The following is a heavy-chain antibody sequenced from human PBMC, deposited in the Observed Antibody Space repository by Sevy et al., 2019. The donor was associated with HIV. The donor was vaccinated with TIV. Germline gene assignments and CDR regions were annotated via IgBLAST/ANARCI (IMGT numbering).Heavy chain of an antibody. CDR1: GFTFSSYA. CDR3: LPLLIAAAPHIDY. V-gene: IGHV3-30-3*01. CDR2: ISYDGSNK. Sequence: GGSLRLSCAASGFTFSSYAMHWVRQAPGKGLEWVAVISYDGSNKYYADSVKGRFTTSRDNSKNTLYLQMNSLRAEDTAVYYCLPLLIAAAPHIDYWGQGTLVTVSS. J-gene: IGHJ4*02. D-gene: IGHD6-13*01.